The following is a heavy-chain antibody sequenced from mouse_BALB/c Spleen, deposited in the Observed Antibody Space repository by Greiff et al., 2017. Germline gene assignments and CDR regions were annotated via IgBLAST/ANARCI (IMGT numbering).Heavy chain of an antibody. J-gene: IGHJ3*01. CDR3: AREGYGPWFAY. CDR1: GYAFSSSW. V-gene: IGHV1-82*01. CDR2: IYPGDGDT. Sequence: QVQLQQSGPELVKPGASVKISCKASGYAFSSSWMNWVKQRPGQGLKWIGRIYPGDGDTNYNGKFKGKATLTADKSSSTAYMQLSSLTSVDSAVYFCAREGYGPWFAYWGQGTLVTVSA. D-gene: IGHD1-1*02.